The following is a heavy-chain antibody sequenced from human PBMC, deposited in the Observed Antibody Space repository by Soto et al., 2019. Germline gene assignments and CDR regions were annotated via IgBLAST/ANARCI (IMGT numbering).Heavy chain of an antibody. D-gene: IGHD5-18*01. CDR2: INPDGSQK. CDR3: VCVVIAMVTMRASDV. CDR1: GFTFSTYW. V-gene: IGHV3-7*01. J-gene: IGHJ3*01. Sequence: EVQLVESGGGLVQPGGSLRLSCAASGFTFSTYWMTWARQAPGKGLEWLANINPDGSQKYYVDSVMKGRLTISRDNAKNSLYLQMNSLRDEDTAVYYCVCVVIAMVTMRASDVWGQGTMVTVSS.